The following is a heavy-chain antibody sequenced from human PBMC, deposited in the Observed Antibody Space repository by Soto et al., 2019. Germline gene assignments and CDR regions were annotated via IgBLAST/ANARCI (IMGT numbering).Heavy chain of an antibody. J-gene: IGHJ6*02. CDR2: IIPIFGTA. CDR3: AEYSSGWYYYYYGMDV. Sequence: QVKLVQSGAEVKKPGSSVKVSCKASGGTFSSYAISRVRQAPGQGLEWMGGIIPIFGTANYAQKFQGRVTITADESTSTAYMELSSLRSEDTAVYYCAEYSSGWYYYYYGMDVWGQGTTVTVSS. CDR1: GGTFSSYA. V-gene: IGHV1-69*01. D-gene: IGHD6-19*01.